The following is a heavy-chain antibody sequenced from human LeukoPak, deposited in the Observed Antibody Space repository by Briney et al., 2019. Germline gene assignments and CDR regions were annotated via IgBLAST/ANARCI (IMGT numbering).Heavy chain of an antibody. J-gene: IGHJ6*02. Sequence: PSETLSITCAVSGCSISSGGYSWSWIQQPPGKCLEWIWCINHSGSTYYNPSLKSRVTISVDRSKNQFSLKLSSVTAADTAVYYCARGAQYYDFWSGYYPLYYYYGMDVWGQGTTVTVSS. V-gene: IGHV4-30-2*01. CDR1: GCSISSGGYS. CDR3: ARGAQYYDFWSGYYPLYYYYGMDV. D-gene: IGHD3-3*01. CDR2: INHSGST.